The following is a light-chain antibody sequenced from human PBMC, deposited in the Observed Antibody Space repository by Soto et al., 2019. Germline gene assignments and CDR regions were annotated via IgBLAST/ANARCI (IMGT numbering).Light chain of an antibody. CDR1: QSVSSN. CDR3: QQYNNWPWT. V-gene: IGKV3-15*01. CDR2: GTS. Sequence: EIVMTQSPATLSVSPGERATLSCRASQSVSSNLAWYQQKPGQAHRLFIYGTSTRATGVPARFSGSGSGTEFTLPISSLQSEDFAVYYCQQYNNWPWTFGQGTKVEIK. J-gene: IGKJ1*01.